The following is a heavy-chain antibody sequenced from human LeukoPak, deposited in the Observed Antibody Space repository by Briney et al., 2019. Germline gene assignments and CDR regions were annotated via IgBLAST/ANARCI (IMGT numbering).Heavy chain of an antibody. CDR3: ARQKVIGEYYYYGMDV. CDR1: GYTFTSYG. CDR2: IIPIFGTA. V-gene: IGHV1-69*13. D-gene: IGHD2-21*01. J-gene: IGHJ6*02. Sequence: GASVKVSCKASGYTFTSYGISWVRQAPGQGLEWMGGIIPIFGTADYAQKFQGRVTITADESTSTAYMELSSLRSEDTAVYYCARQKVIGEYYYYGMDVWGQGTTVTVSS.